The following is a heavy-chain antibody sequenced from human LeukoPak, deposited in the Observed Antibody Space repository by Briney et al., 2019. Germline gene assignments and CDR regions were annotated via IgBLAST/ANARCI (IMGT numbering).Heavy chain of an antibody. Sequence: GGSLSLSFAPPGSPFRSFALSWVRRPPGKGLDWVSAISTSGVTYYADSVRGRFTISRDNSKNTLYLQMNSLRAEDTALYYCANCINGVAGLGYWGQGTLVTVSS. CDR1: GSPFRSFA. J-gene: IGHJ4*02. CDR3: ANCINGVAGLGY. D-gene: IGHD6-19*01. CDR2: ISTSGVT. V-gene: IGHV3-23*01.